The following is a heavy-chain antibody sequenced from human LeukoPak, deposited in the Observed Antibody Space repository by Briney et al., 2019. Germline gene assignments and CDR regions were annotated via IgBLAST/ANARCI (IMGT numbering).Heavy chain of an antibody. Sequence: GGSLRLSCAASGFTFSSYSMNWVRQAPGKGLEWVSSISSSSSYMYYADSVKGRFTISRDNAKNSLYLQMNSLRAEDTAVYYCARAYYDILTGYCYYYMDVWGKGTTVTVSS. J-gene: IGHJ6*03. D-gene: IGHD3-9*01. V-gene: IGHV3-21*01. CDR2: ISSSSSYM. CDR1: GFTFSSYS. CDR3: ARAYYDILTGYCYYYMDV.